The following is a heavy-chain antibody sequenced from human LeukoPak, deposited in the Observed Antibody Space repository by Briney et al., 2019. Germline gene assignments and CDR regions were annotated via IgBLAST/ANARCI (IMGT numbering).Heavy chain of an antibody. Sequence: SETLSLTCAVYGGSFSGYYWSWIRQPPGKGLEWIGEINHSGSTNYYPSLNSRVTISVDTSKNQFSLKLSSVTAADTAVYYCARTIPTYYYGSGSDRPRSPNNWFDPWGQGTLVTVSS. J-gene: IGHJ5*02. CDR1: GGSFSGYY. CDR3: ARTIPTYYYGSGSDRPRSPNNWFDP. CDR2: INHSGST. V-gene: IGHV4-34*01. D-gene: IGHD3-10*01.